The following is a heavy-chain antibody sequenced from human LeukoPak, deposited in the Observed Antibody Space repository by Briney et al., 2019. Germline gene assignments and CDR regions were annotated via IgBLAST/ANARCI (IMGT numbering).Heavy chain of an antibody. V-gene: IGHV4-59*05. D-gene: IGHD4-17*01. J-gene: IGHJ4*02. CDR3: GRLRGAMTTVTSNFDS. CDR2: AFYSGDT. Sequence: PGGSLRLSCAASGFTVSTNYMNWVRQAPGKGLEWIGSAFYSGDTYYKSSLKSRVTISVDTSKNQFSLKLGSVTAADTAVHYCGRLRGAMTTVTSNFDSWGQGTLVTVSS. CDR1: GFTVSTNY.